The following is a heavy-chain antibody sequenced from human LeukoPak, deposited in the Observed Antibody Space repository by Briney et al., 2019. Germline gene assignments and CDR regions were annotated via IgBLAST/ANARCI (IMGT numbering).Heavy chain of an antibody. CDR2: ISNTGSTT. D-gene: IGHD1-14*01. V-gene: IGHV3-11*04. Sequence: GGSLRLSCAASGFTFSDNYMTWIRQAPGKGLEWVSYISNTGSTTYSADPVKGRFTISRDNAKNSLYLQMNSLRAEDTAVYYCARARKGYYFDYWGQGTLVTVSS. CDR1: GFTFSDNY. J-gene: IGHJ4*02. CDR3: ARARKGYYFDY.